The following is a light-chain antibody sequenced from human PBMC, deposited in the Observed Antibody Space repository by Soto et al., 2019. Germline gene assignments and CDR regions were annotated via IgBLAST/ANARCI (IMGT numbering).Light chain of an antibody. J-gene: IGKJ1*01. Sequence: IQMTQSPSSLSASVGDRVTITCQATQDIRKYLNWYQRKPGKAPKLLIYKASTLKSGVPSRFRGSGSGTEFTLTISGLQPGDSATYYCQHYGSLWTFGQGTKVDIK. V-gene: IGKV1-33*01. CDR2: KAS. CDR3: QHYGSLWT. CDR1: QDIRKY.